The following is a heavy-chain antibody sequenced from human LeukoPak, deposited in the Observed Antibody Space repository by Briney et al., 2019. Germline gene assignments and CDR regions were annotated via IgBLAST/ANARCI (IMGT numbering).Heavy chain of an antibody. CDR2: IYHSGST. D-gene: IGHD6-13*01. J-gene: IGHJ4*02. Sequence: SETLSLTCTVSGYSISSGYYWGWIRQPPGKGLEWIGSIYHSGSTYYNPSLKSRVTISVDTSKNQFSLKLSSVTAADTAVYYCARDQIAAAATSYFDYWGQGTLVTVSS. CDR3: ARDQIAAAATSYFDY. CDR1: GYSISSGYY. V-gene: IGHV4-38-2*02.